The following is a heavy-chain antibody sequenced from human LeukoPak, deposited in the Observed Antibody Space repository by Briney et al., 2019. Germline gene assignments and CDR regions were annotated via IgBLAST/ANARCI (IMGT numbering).Heavy chain of an antibody. V-gene: IGHV3-30*03. D-gene: IGHD4-11*01. CDR2: VAKDGGHK. Sequence: GGSLRLSCVASGFTFSDYGIQGVRQAPGKGLEWVAVVAKDGGHKVYSDSVKGRLSISRDSSKNTAFLQMDSLRTEDAAVYFCAREHSHSNWFFDLWGPGTPVTVSS. CDR3: AREHSHSNWFFDL. CDR1: GFTFSDYG. J-gene: IGHJ2*01.